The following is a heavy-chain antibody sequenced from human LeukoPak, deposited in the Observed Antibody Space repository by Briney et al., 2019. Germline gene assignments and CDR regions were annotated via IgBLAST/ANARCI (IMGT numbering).Heavy chain of an antibody. V-gene: IGHV3-11*04. D-gene: IGHD7-27*01. CDR1: GFTFSDYY. CDR2: ISSSGSTI. CDR3: VRDGAHWDLDY. Sequence: GGSLRLSCAASGFTFSDYYMSWIRQAPGKGLEWVSYISSSGSTIYYADSVKGRFTISRDNSKNTVHLRMNSLRPEDTAMYYCVRDGAHWDLDYWGQGTLVTVSS. J-gene: IGHJ4*02.